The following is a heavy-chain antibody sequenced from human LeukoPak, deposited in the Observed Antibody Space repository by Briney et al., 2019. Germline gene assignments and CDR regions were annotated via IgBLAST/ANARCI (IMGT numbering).Heavy chain of an antibody. CDR3: AKDLSIAAAGIDY. Sequence: GGSLRLSCAASGFTFSSYGIQWVRQAPGKGLDWVAVISYDGRNKYYADSVKGRFTISRDNSKNTLYLQMNSLRAEDTAVYYCAKDLSIAAAGIDYWGQGTMVTVSS. J-gene: IGHJ4*02. V-gene: IGHV3-30*18. D-gene: IGHD6-13*01. CDR1: GFTFSSYG. CDR2: ISYDGRNK.